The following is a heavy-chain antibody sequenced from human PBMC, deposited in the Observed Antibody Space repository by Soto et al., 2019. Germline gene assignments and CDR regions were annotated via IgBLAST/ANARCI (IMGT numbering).Heavy chain of an antibody. J-gene: IGHJ4*02. V-gene: IGHV4-30-2*01. CDR1: GGSISSGVYS. CDR3: ASLGGY. D-gene: IGHD2-15*01. Sequence: SETLSLTCAVSGGSISSGVYSCGGIRQPAGKGLEWIGYIYHSGSTNYNPSLKSRVTISVDKSKNQFSLKLISVTAADTAVYYCASLGGYWGQGTLVTVSS. CDR2: IYHSGST.